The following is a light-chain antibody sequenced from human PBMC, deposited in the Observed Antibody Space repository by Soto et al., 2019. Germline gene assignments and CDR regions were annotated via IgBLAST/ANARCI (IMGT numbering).Light chain of an antibody. Sequence: QWALSHPGSVCRSPGHSITISCTGASVYVGTYSLVSWYQQHPGKAPKVVIYEGHKRPSGVPDRFSGSTSVNTASLTISGLQTDDEADYYCCLYVGATTYVFGTGTKVTVL. CDR1: SVYVGTYSL. J-gene: IGLJ1*01. CDR2: EGH. V-gene: IGLV2-23*01. CDR3: CLYVGATTYV.